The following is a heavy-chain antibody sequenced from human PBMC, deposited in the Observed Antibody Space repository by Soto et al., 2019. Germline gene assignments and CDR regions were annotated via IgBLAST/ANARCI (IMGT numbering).Heavy chain of an antibody. Sequence: GGSLRLSCAVSGVTVSDSYINCVRQAAGMGLEGVSVTYNGGTTFYADSVRGRFTISRDSSRNTVDLQMNNLRVEDTAVYYCARRLGTYCTSFSCSNYYFGMGVWGQGTTVTVSS. J-gene: IGHJ6*02. V-gene: IGHV3-53*01. CDR2: TYNGGTT. CDR3: ARRLGTYCTSFSCSNYYFGMGV. CDR1: GVTVSDSY. D-gene: IGHD2-2*01.